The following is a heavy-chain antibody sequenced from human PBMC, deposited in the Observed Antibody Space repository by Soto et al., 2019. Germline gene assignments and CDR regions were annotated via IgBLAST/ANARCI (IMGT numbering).Heavy chain of an antibody. J-gene: IGHJ3*02. Sequence: SLRLSCAASGFTFSSYEMNWVRQAPGKGLEWVSYISSSGSTIYYADSVKGRFTISRDNAKNSLYLQMNSLRAEDTAVYYCARDTAGDDYGDYVDAFDIWGQGTMVTVSS. D-gene: IGHD4-17*01. V-gene: IGHV3-48*03. CDR3: ARDTAGDDYGDYVDAFDI. CDR1: GFTFSSYE. CDR2: ISSSGSTI.